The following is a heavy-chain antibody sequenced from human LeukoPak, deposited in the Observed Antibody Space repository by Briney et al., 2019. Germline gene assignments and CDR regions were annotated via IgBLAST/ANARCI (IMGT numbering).Heavy chain of an antibody. D-gene: IGHD6-13*01. CDR2: IGLDSTYI. V-gene: IGHV3-21*01. Sequence: GGSLRLSCAASGFAFRTYSMNWVRQAPGKGLEWVSSIGLDSTYIYYADSVKGRFTISRDNAKNSLYLQMNSLRVEDTAVYYCASDTGSSWSQGVDHWGQGTLVTVSS. CDR1: GFAFRTYS. J-gene: IGHJ4*02. CDR3: ASDTGSSWSQGVDH.